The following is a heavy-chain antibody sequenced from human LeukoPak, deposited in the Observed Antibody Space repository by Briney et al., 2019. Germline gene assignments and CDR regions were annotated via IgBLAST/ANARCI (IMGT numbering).Heavy chain of an antibody. J-gene: IGHJ3*02. CDR3: AREKISGEFDM. CDR2: IFSYNGNR. V-gene: IGHV1-18*01. CDR1: GYTFSNYG. D-gene: IGHD3-10*01. Sequence: GASVKVSCKASGYTFSNYGINWVRQAPGLGLEWMGWIFSYNGNRKYAQKFHNRVTMTTDASTSTAYMELRSLRSDDTAVYYCAREKISGEFDMWGQGTMVTVSS.